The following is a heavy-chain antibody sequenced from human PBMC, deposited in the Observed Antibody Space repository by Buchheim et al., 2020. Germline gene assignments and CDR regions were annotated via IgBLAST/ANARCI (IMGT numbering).Heavy chain of an antibody. CDR3: ARGPLTNCSGGSCYGYNWFDP. V-gene: IGHV3-48*02. CDR1: GFTFSSYS. J-gene: IGHJ5*02. D-gene: IGHD2-15*01. Sequence: EVQLVESGGGLVQPGGSLRLSCAASGFTFSSYSMNWVRQAPGKGLEWVSYISSSSSTIYYADSVKGRFTLSRDNAKNSLYLPMNSLRDEDTAVYYCARGPLTNCSGGSCYGYNWFDPWGQGTL. CDR2: ISSSSSTI.